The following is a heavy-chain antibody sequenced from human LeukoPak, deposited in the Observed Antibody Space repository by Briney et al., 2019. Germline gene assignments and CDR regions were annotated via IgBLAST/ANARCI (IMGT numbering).Heavy chain of an antibody. CDR2: IRYDGSNK. V-gene: IGHV3-30*02. Sequence: TGGSLRLSCAASGFTFISYGMHWVRQAPGKGLEWVTFIRYDGSNKYYADSVKGRFIISRDNSKNTLYLQMNSLRAEDTAVYYCAKDTVKVTTIRRVPHYMDVWGKGTTVTTSS. CDR1: GFTFISYG. CDR3: AKDTVKVTTIRRVPHYMDV. D-gene: IGHD5-12*01. J-gene: IGHJ6*03.